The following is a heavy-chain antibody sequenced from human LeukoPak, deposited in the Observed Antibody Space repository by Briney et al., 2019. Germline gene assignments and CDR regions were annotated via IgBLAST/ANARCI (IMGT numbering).Heavy chain of an antibody. D-gene: IGHD6-19*01. CDR1: GYTFTGYY. J-gene: IGHJ4*02. Sequence: ASVKVSCKASGYTFTGYYMHWVRQAPGQGLEWMGRINPNSGGTNYAQKFQGRVTMTRDTSISTAYMELSRLRSDDTAVYYCARVAAVAGNYVWEGYFDYWGQGTLVTVSS. CDR3: ARVAAVAGNYVWEGYFDY. CDR2: INPNSGGT. V-gene: IGHV1-2*06.